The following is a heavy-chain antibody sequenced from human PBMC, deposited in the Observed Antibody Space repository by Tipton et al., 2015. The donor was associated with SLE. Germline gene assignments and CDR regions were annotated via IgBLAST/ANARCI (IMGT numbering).Heavy chain of an antibody. J-gene: IGHJ3*01. CDR2: INHDGST. V-gene: IGHV4-34*01. D-gene: IGHD2-15*01. Sequence: TLSLTCTASGGSVIGYYWSWIRQTPGKGLEWLGEINHDGSTNYNSSLKSRVTISVDMSRNQLSLRLTSLTAADTALYYCARSRLYPGPDAFDVWGQGTLVTVSS. CDR1: GGSVIGYY. CDR3: ARSRLYPGPDAFDV.